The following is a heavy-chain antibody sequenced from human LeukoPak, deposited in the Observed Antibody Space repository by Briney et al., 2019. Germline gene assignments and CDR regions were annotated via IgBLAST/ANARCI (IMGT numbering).Heavy chain of an antibody. CDR2: IRYDGSNK. J-gene: IGHJ4*02. Sequence: SGGSLRLSCAASGFTFSSYGMHWVRQAPGKGLEWVAFIRYDGSNKYYADSVKGRFTISGDNSKNTLYLQMNSLRAEDTAVYYCAKSSPLPARLGYCSGGSCPFDYWGQGTLVTVSS. CDR3: AKSSPLPARLGYCSGGSCPFDY. D-gene: IGHD2-15*01. CDR1: GFTFSSYG. V-gene: IGHV3-30*02.